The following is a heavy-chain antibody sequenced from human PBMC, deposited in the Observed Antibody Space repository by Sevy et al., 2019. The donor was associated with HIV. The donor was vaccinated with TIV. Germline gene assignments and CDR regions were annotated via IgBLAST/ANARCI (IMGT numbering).Heavy chain of an antibody. Sequence: GGSLRLSCAASGFTFNKYSMSWVRQPPGKGLEWVATLSFGCGEINYADSVKGRFTISRDNSKNSFYLQMNNLRAEDTALYYCAMEGCTKPHDYWGQRTLVTVSS. V-gene: IGHV3-23*01. CDR2: LSFGCGEI. J-gene: IGHJ4*02. CDR1: GFTFNKYS. CDR3: AMEGCTKPHDY. D-gene: IGHD2-8*01.